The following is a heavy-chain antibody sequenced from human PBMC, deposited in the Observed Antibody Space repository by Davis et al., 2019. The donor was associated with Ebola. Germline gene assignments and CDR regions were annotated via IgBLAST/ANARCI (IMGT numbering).Heavy chain of an antibody. CDR3: ARYRDYNGSGSLNWFDP. D-gene: IGHD3-10*01. J-gene: IGHJ5*02. CDR2: INHSGST. CDR1: GGSISSSSYY. V-gene: IGHV4-39*07. Sequence: MPSETLSLTCTVSGGSISSSSYYWGWIRQPPGKGLEWIGEINHSGSTNYNPSLKSRVTISVDTSKNQFSLKLSSVTAADTAVYYCARYRDYNGSGSLNWFDPWGQGTLVTVSS.